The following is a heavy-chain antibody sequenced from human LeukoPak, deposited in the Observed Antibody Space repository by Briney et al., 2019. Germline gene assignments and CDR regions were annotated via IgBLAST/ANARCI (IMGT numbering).Heavy chain of an antibody. Sequence: ASVKVSCKASGYTFTSYDINWVRQATGQGLEWMGWINPNSGGTNYAQKFQGRVTMTRDTFISTAYMELSRLRSDDTAVYYCARTYYYGSGSYRSAPFDPWGQGTLVTVSS. CDR1: GYTFTSYD. V-gene: IGHV1-2*02. D-gene: IGHD3-10*01. CDR3: ARTYYYGSGSYRSAPFDP. CDR2: INPNSGGT. J-gene: IGHJ5*02.